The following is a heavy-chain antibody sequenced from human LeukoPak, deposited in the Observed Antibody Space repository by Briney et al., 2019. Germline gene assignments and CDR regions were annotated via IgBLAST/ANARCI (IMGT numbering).Heavy chain of an antibody. J-gene: IGHJ5*02. CDR2: INGYNGDT. Sequence: ASVKVSCKTSGFTFVNYGFSWARQAPGQGLEWMGWINGYNGDTKYAQKVQGRVTMTADTSTSTVYMEMRSLRCDDTAVYYCARDLWELLPSGGSWGQGTLVTVSS. D-gene: IGHD1-26*01. CDR3: ARDLWELLPSGGS. CDR1: GFTFVNYG. V-gene: IGHV1-18*01.